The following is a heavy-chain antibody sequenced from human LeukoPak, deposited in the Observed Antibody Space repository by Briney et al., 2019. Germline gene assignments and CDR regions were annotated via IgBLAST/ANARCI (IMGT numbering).Heavy chain of an antibody. CDR2: INPYNGNT. CDR3: AREIYGRFDF. Sequence: ASVKVSCKASGYTFTTYGISWVRQAPGQGLEWMGWINPYNGNTNYAQKFQGRVTLTTDTSTSTAYTDLRSLRSDDTAMYYCAREIYGRFDFWGQGTLVTVSS. V-gene: IGHV1-18*01. D-gene: IGHD4-17*01. CDR1: GYTFTTYG. J-gene: IGHJ4*02.